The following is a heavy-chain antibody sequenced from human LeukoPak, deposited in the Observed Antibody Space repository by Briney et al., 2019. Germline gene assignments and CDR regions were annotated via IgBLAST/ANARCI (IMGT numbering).Heavy chain of an antibody. Sequence: SETLSLTCTVSGYSINSGYYWDRIRQPPGKGLEWIGSIYHSGSTYYNPSLKGRVTISVDTSMNQFSLKLSSVTAADTAVYYCTRQYSVSSTDYWGQGTLVTVSS. J-gene: IGHJ4*02. CDR2: IYHSGST. CDR1: GYSINSGYY. D-gene: IGHD6-6*01. V-gene: IGHV4-38-2*02. CDR3: TRQYSVSSTDY.